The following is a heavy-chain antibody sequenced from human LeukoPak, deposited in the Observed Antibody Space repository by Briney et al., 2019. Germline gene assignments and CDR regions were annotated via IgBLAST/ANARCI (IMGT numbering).Heavy chain of an antibody. Sequence: GGSLRLSCAASGFIFSSYWMHWVRHAPGKGLVWVSRINTDGSSTSYADSVKGRFTISRDNSKNTLYLQMNSLRAEDTAVYYCARDVRHTPWELTSFGAFAIWGQGTMVTVSS. CDR3: ARDVRHTPWELTSFGAFAI. CDR2: INTDGSST. J-gene: IGHJ3*02. D-gene: IGHD1-26*01. V-gene: IGHV3-74*01. CDR1: GFIFSSYW.